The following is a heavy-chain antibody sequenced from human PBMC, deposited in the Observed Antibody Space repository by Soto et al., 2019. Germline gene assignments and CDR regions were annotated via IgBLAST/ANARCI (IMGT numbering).Heavy chain of an antibody. CDR1: GFTFSDYW. V-gene: IGHV3-7*04. CDR3: TRDLNHDCGP. J-gene: IGHJ5*02. Sequence: EVHLVESGGGLVQPGGSLRLSFAASGFTFSDYWMTWVRQAPGKGLEGVANMNPDGSEKYYADSVKGRFTISRDNAKISLYLQLSSLRGEDTAVYYCTRDLNHDCGPWGQGTHVIVSS. D-gene: IGHD2-21*01. CDR2: MNPDGSEK.